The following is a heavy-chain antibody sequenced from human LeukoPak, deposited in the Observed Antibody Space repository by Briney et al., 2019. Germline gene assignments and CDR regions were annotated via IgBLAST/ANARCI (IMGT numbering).Heavy chain of an antibody. D-gene: IGHD5-18*01. V-gene: IGHV5-51*01. CDR1: GYRFTSYW. CDR2: IYPGDSDT. Sequence: GESLKISCKGSGYRFTSYWIGWVRQMPGKGLEWMGIIYPGDSDTRYSPSFQGQVTISADKSISTAYLQWSSLKASGTAMYYCARRGPSNVDAAMTNFDYWGQGTLVTVSS. J-gene: IGHJ4*02. CDR3: ARRGPSNVDAAMTNFDY.